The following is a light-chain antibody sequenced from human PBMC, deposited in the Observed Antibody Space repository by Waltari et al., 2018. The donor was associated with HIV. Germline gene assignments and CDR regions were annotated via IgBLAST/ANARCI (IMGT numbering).Light chain of an antibody. CDR2: DAS. CDR1: QSVSDY. CDR3: QHRSSWLPYT. V-gene: IGKV3-11*01. Sequence: EIVLTQSPATLSLSPGERATLSCRASQSVSDYLAWYQQKPGQAPRLLIYDASNRATGIPARFSGSGSGTDFTLTISSLEPEDFAVYYCQHRSSWLPYTFGQGTKLGIK. J-gene: IGKJ2*01.